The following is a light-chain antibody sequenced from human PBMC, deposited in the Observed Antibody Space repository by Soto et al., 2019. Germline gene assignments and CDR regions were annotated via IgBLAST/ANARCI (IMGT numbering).Light chain of an antibody. CDR3: AAWDDNLSGRVV. V-gene: IGLV1-47*01. J-gene: IGLJ2*01. CDR1: ASTIGRNY. CDR2: RNS. Sequence: QSVLTQSPSASGTPGQRVTISCSGSASTIGRNYVYWYQQLPGTAPKLLIYRNSQRPSGVPDRFSGSKSGTSASLAISGLRSEDEADYYCAAWDDNLSGRVVFGGGTKLTVL.